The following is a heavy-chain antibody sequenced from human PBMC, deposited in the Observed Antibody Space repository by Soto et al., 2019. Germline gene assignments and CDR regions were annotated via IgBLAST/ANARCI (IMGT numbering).Heavy chain of an antibody. D-gene: IGHD6-19*01. Sequence: QVQLVQSGAEAKKPGASVKVSCKASGYTFTSYDINWVRQATGQGLEWMGWMNPNSGNTGYAQKFQGRVTMTRNTSIRTATMELSSLRSEDTAGYYCPRGKQWLVRGGRDWFDPWGQGTLVTVSS. J-gene: IGHJ5*02. V-gene: IGHV1-8*01. CDR1: GYTFTSYD. CDR2: MNPNSGNT. CDR3: PRGKQWLVRGGRDWFDP.